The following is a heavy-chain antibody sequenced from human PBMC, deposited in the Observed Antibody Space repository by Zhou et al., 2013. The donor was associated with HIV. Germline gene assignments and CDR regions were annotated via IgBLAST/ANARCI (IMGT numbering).Heavy chain of an antibody. CDR1: GYTFTSYY. CDR2: IIPVFGTT. J-gene: IGHJ6*03. Sequence: QVQLVQSGAEVKKPGASVKVSCKASGYTFTSYYMHWVRQAPGQGLEWVGGIIPVFGTTNYAQKFEGRVMINADEYTNTVYMELSSLRSEDTAVYYCARDVIRIAPGATYYYYYMDLWGKGTTVTVSS. V-gene: IGHV1-69*01. D-gene: IGHD2-2*01. CDR3: ARDVIRIAPGATYYYYYMDL.